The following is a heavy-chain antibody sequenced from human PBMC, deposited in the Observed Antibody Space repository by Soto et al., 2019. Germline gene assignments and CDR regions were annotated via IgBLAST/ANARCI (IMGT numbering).Heavy chain of an antibody. Sequence: GGSLRLSCAASGFTFSRYAMSWVRQAPGKGLEWVSAISGSGGSTYYADSVKGRFTISSDNSKNTLYLQMNSLRAEDTAVYYCAKDLMVQKPYYYYFMDVWGQGTTVTVSS. CDR2: ISGSGGST. CDR1: GFTFSRYA. J-gene: IGHJ6*03. CDR3: AKDLMVQKPYYYYFMDV. D-gene: IGHD3-10*01. V-gene: IGHV3-23*01.